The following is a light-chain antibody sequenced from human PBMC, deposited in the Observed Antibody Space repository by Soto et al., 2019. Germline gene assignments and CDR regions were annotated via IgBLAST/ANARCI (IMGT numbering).Light chain of an antibody. V-gene: IGKV3-20*01. CDR1: QSVSSSY. Sequence: EIVLTQSPGTLSLSPGERATLSCRASQSVSSSYLAWYQQRPGQAPRLLIYGASSRATGIPDRFSGSGSGTDFTLTISRLEPEDFAMYYCQQYGSSPATFGGGTRWIS. J-gene: IGKJ4*01. CDR2: GAS. CDR3: QQYGSSPAT.